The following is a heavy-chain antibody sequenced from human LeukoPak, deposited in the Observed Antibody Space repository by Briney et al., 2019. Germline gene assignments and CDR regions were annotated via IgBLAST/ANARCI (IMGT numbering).Heavy chain of an antibody. V-gene: IGHV1-69*13. D-gene: IGHD1-26*01. CDR2: IIPIFGTA. J-gene: IGHJ6*02. CDR3: ASPEGAEPDYYYGMDV. Sequence: ASVKVSCKASGGTFSSYAISWVRLAPGQGLEWMGGIIPIFGTANYAQKFQGRVTITADESTSTAYMELSSLRSEDTAVYYCASPEGAEPDYYYGMDVWGQGTTVTVSS. CDR1: GGTFSSYA.